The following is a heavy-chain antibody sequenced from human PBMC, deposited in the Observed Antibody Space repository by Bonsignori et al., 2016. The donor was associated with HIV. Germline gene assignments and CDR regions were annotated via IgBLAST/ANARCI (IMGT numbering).Heavy chain of an antibody. Sequence: GGSLRLSCAASGFTFSDYYMSWIRQAPGKGLEWVSYISSSGSSIYYADSVKGRFTISRDNAKNSLYLQMNSLRAEDTAVYYCARGHDYYHYYMDVWGKGTTVTVSS. CDR1: GFTFSDYY. V-gene: IGHV3-11*01. J-gene: IGHJ6*03. CDR2: ISSSGSSI. CDR3: ARGHDYYHYYMDV.